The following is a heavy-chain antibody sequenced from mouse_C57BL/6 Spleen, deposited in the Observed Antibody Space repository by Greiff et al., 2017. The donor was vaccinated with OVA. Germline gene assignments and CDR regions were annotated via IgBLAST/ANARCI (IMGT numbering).Heavy chain of an antibody. Sequence: VMLVESGPELVKPGASVKLSCKASGYTFTSYDINWVKQRPGQGLEWIGWIYPRDGSTKYNEKFKGKATLTVDTSSSTAYMELHSLTSEDSAVYFCARNYGSSYEGFAYWGQGTLVTVSA. CDR2: IYPRDGST. V-gene: IGHV1-85*01. CDR3: ARNYGSSYEGFAY. J-gene: IGHJ3*01. D-gene: IGHD1-1*01. CDR1: GYTFTSYD.